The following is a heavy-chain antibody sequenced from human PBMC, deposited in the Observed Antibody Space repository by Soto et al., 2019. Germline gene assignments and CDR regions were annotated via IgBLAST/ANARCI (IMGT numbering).Heavy chain of an antibody. D-gene: IGHD3-3*01. J-gene: IGHJ4*02. CDR2: INPSTGSA. CDR3: ARAGERITIFGVRDDY. V-gene: IGHV1-46*01. CDR1: GYTFTSQY. Sequence: QVQLVQSGAEVKKPGASVKVSCKASGYTFTSQYMHWVRQAPGQGLEWMGIINPSTGSASYAQKFQGRVTMTRDTSTSTVYMEVSSLRSEDTPVYYCARAGERITIFGVRDDYWGQGTLVTVSS.